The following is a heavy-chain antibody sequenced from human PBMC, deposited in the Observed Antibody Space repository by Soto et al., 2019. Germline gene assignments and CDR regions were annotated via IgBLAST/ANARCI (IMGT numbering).Heavy chain of an antibody. J-gene: IGHJ4*02. V-gene: IGHV3-30*18. CDR1: GFSFNSYG. CDR3: AKGHCGGDCSSDYYFDY. Sequence: GGSLRLSCAASGFSFNSYGMHWVRQAPGKGLEWVTVISYDGKHKHYADSVKGRFAISRDNSENTLYLQMNSLGPEDTAVYYCAKGHCGGDCSSDYYFDYWGQGALVTVSS. CDR2: ISYDGKHK. D-gene: IGHD2-21*02.